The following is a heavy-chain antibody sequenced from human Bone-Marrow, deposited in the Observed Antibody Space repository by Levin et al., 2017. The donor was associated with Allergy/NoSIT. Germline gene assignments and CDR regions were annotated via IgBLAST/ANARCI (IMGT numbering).Heavy chain of an antibody. Sequence: KTGGSLRLSCAVYGGSFSGYYWSWIRQPPGKGLEWIGEINHSGSTNYNPSLKSRVTISVDTSKNQFSLKLSSVTAADTAVYYCARGIGYSSVNYWGQGTLVTVSS. CDR3: ARGIGYSSVNY. D-gene: IGHD5-18*01. CDR2: INHSGST. J-gene: IGHJ4*02. V-gene: IGHV4-34*01. CDR1: GGSFSGYY.